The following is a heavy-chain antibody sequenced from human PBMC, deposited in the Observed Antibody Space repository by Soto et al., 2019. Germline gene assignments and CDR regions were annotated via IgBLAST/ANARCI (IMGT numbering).Heavy chain of an antibody. V-gene: IGHV4-39*01. CDR2: IYYSGST. Sequence: DTLSLTCTVSGVFISSGSYYWVLIRQPPGKGLEWIGSIYYSGSTYYNPSLKSRVTISVDTSKNQFSLKLSSVTAADTAVYYGERHSAESASSDHWGKGTLV. CDR1: GVFISSGSYY. J-gene: IGHJ4*02. CDR3: ERHSAESASSDH. D-gene: IGHD2-2*01.